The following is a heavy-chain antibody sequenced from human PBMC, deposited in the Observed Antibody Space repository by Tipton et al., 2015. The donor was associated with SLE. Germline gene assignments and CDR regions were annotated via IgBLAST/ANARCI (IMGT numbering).Heavy chain of an antibody. D-gene: IGHD3-3*01. CDR1: GDSIISGAYY. CDR3: ARGGITIFGVVSLDY. Sequence: TLSLTCTVSGDSIISGAYYLGWVRQYPGKGLEWIGSFAHSGNTIYNPSLRSRVSISADTSKNEFSLRLTSVTAADTAVYYCARGGITIFGVVSLDYWGQGTLVTVSS. J-gene: IGHJ4*02. CDR2: FAHSGNT. V-gene: IGHV4-38-2*02.